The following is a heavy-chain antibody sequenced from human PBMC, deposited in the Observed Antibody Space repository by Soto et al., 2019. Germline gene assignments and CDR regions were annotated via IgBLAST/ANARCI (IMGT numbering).Heavy chain of an antibody. CDR3: AKGWSCSSTSCYIFDY. D-gene: IGHD2-2*02. CDR2: ISGSGGST. V-gene: IGHV3-23*01. Sequence: GESLKISCAASGFTFSSYAMSWVRQAPGKGLEWVSAISGSGGSTYYADSVKGRFTISRDNSKSTLYLQMNSLRAEDTAVYYCAKGWSCSSTSCYIFDYWGQGTLVTVSS. CDR1: GFTFSSYA. J-gene: IGHJ4*02.